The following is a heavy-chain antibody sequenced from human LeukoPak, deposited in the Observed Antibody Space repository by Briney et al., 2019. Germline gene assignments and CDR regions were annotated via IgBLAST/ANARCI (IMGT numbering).Heavy chain of an antibody. Sequence: GGSLRLSCAASGFTFSGYWMHWVRHAPGKGLVWVSRINRDGSSTNYADSVKGRFTISSDNAKNTLYLQMKSLRAEDTAVYYCVSRDYPADYWGQGTLVTVSS. D-gene: IGHD4-11*01. CDR2: INRDGSST. V-gene: IGHV3-74*01. J-gene: IGHJ4*02. CDR3: VSRDYPADY. CDR1: GFTFSGYW.